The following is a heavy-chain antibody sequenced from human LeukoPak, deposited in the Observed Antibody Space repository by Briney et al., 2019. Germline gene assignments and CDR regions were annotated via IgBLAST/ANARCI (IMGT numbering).Heavy chain of an antibody. Sequence: SETLSLTCTVSGGSIRTYYWSWIRQPPGKGLEWIGYIYTSGSTNYNPSLKSRVTMSLDTSENQFTLKLSSVTAADTAVYYCARGDFYRYYFDYWGQGTLVTVSS. J-gene: IGHJ4*02. V-gene: IGHV4-4*09. CDR1: GGSIRTYY. CDR3: ARGDFYRYYFDY. D-gene: IGHD2/OR15-2a*01. CDR2: IYTSGST.